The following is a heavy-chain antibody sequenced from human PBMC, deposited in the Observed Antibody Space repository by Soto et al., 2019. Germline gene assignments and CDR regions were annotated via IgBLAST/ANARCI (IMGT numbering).Heavy chain of an antibody. D-gene: IGHD3-3*01. CDR1: GGSVSSGSYY. Sequence: PSETLSRTCTVSGGSVSSGSYYWSWIRQPPGKGLEWIGYIYYSGSTNYNPSLKSRVTISVDTSKNQFSLKLSSVTAADTAVYYCARVGILEWTYYFDYWGQGTLVTVSS. J-gene: IGHJ4*02. V-gene: IGHV4-61*01. CDR3: ARVGILEWTYYFDY. CDR2: IYYSGST.